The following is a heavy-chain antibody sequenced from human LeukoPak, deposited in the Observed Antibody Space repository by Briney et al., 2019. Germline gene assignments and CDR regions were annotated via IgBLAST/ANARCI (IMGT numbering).Heavy chain of an antibody. V-gene: IGHV4-39*07. Sequence: PSETLSLTCTVSGGSISSSSYYWGWIRQPPGKGLEWIGSIYYSGSTYYNPSLKSRVTISVDTSKNQFSLKLSSVTAADTAVYYCARVFITMVRGVITHYYYYGMNVWGQGTTVTVSS. CDR1: GGSISSSSYY. CDR2: IYYSGST. CDR3: ARVFITMVRGVITHYYYYGMNV. D-gene: IGHD3-10*01. J-gene: IGHJ6*02.